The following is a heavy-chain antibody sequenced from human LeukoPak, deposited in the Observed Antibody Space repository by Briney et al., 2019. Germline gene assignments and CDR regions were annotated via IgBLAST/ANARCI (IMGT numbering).Heavy chain of an antibody. Sequence: SETLSLTCTVSGGSISSYYWSWIRQPPGKGLEWIGYIYYSGSTNYNPSLKSRVTISVDTSKNQFSLKLSSVTAADTAVYYCASQDDSSGYLYWGQGTLVTVSS. V-gene: IGHV4-59*12. D-gene: IGHD3-22*01. J-gene: IGHJ4*02. CDR2: IYYSGST. CDR3: ASQDDSSGYLY. CDR1: GGSISSYY.